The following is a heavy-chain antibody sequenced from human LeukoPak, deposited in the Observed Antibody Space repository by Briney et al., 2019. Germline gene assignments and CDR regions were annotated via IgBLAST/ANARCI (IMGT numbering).Heavy chain of an antibody. CDR1: GFTVSSNY. V-gene: IGHV3-53*01. D-gene: IGHD3-10*01. J-gene: IGHJ5*02. CDR3: ARDSSPYGSGSYLNWFDP. CDR2: IYSGGST. Sequence: GGSLRLSCAASGFTVSSNYMSWVRQAPGKGLEWVSVIYSGGSTYYADSVKGRFTISRDNSKNTLYLQMNSLRAEDTAVYYCARDSSPYGSGSYLNWFDPWGQGTLVTVSS.